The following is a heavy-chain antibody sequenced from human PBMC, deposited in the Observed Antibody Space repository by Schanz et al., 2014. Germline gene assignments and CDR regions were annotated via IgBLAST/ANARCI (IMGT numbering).Heavy chain of an antibody. Sequence: EVQLVESGGGLVQPGGSLRLSCSVSGFTLSNYAMHWVRQAPGKGLEYVSAISSNGGSTHYADSVKGRFTISRDNSKNTLYLQMSSLRAEDTAVYYCVRSPKWIQKWMFDYWGQGTLVTVSS. CDR1: GFTLSNYA. CDR2: ISSNGGST. J-gene: IGHJ4*02. V-gene: IGHV3-64D*06. CDR3: VRSPKWIQKWMFDY. D-gene: IGHD5-18*01.